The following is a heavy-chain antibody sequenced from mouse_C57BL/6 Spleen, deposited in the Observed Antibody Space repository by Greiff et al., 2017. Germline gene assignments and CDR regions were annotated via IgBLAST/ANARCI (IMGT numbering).Heavy chain of an antibody. Sequence: QVQLQQSGAELMKPGASVKLSCKATGYTFTGYWIEWVKQRPGHGLEWIGEILPGSGSTNYNEKFKGKATFTADTSSNTAYMQLSCLTTEGSAIYYCARNYYGSRWFAYWGQGTLVTVSA. V-gene: IGHV1-9*01. J-gene: IGHJ3*01. D-gene: IGHD1-1*01. CDR3: ARNYYGSRWFAY. CDR1: GYTFTGYW. CDR2: ILPGSGST.